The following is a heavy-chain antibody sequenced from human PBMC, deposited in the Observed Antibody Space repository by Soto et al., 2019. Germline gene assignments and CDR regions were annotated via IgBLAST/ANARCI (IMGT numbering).Heavy chain of an antibody. CDR1: GYTFINYF. CDR3: AIPLIGNTVDL. Sequence: QAQLLQSGAEMKKPGASVKVSCKASGYTFINYFIHWVRQAPGQGLEWIGIVHPSRGTADYAQKFKGRVTLTTDKSTRTVYMDLSILRSADTAVYYCAIPLIGNTVDLWGQGTTVIVSS. D-gene: IGHD1-7*01. J-gene: IGHJ3*01. CDR2: VHPSRGTA. V-gene: IGHV1-46*01.